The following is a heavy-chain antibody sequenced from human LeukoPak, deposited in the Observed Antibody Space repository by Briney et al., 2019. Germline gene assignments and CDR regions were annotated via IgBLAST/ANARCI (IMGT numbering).Heavy chain of an antibody. V-gene: IGHV1-46*01. Sequence: EASVKVSCKASGYTFTNYYIHWVRQTPGQGLEWMGIINPSGGSTNYAQKFQGRVTLTRDTSTSTVYMELSSLRSEDTAVYHCARPRGFHGFDYWGQGTLVTVSS. CDR3: ARPRGFHGFDY. CDR1: GYTFTNYY. CDR2: INPSGGST. D-gene: IGHD3-10*01. J-gene: IGHJ4*02.